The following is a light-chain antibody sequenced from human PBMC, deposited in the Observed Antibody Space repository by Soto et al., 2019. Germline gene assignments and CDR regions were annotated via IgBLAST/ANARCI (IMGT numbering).Light chain of an antibody. CDR2: DAS. CDR3: QPYDNLPRPF. CDR1: QDISNY. J-gene: IGKJ4*01. Sequence: DIQMTQSPSSLSASVGDRVTITCQASQDISNYLNWYQQKPGKAPKLLIYDASNLETGVPSRFSGSGSGTDFTFTISSLQPEDIATYYCQPYDNLPRPFFGGGTKVEIK. V-gene: IGKV1-33*01.